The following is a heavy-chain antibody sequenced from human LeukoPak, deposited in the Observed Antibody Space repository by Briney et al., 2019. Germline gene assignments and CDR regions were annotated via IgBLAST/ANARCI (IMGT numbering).Heavy chain of an antibody. CDR1: GFTFSSYG. CDR2: IRYDGSNK. D-gene: IGHD5-24*01. CDR3: ARVAHYNLNYYYYYMDV. J-gene: IGHJ6*03. Sequence: GGSLRLSCAASGFTFSSYGMHWVRQAPGKGLEWVAFIRYDGSNKYYADSVKGRFTISRDNSKNTLYLQMNSLRAEDTAVYYCARVAHYNLNYYYYYMDVWGKGTTVTVSS. V-gene: IGHV3-30*02.